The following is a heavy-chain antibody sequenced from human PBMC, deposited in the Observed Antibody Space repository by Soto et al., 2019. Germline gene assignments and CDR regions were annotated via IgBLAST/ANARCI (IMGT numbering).Heavy chain of an antibody. CDR2: IYYNGAT. J-gene: IGHJ5*02. V-gene: IGHV4-30-4*01. D-gene: IGHD1-26*01. Sequence: QVQLQESGPGLVRPSQTLSLTCAVSGGSISSGEYYWTWIRQPPGKGLEWIGHIYYNGATNYNPSLKSRISVSVDTSKNQFSLRLSSVTAADTAMYYCARIVGATSGWFDPWGQGTLVTVSS. CDR1: GGSISSGEYY. CDR3: ARIVGATSGWFDP.